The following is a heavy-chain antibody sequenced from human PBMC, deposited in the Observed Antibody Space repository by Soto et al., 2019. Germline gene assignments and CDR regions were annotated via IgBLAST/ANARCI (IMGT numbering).Heavy chain of an antibody. CDR3: ARGGYSSTVSNLLDRAGLDV. J-gene: IGHJ6*02. D-gene: IGHD5-12*01. V-gene: IGHV1-69*06. Sequence: QVQLVQSGAEAKKPGSSVKVSCKTSVGTFSSYAISWVRQAPGQGLEWMGGIVHLFRTTNYAQKFQGRVTITANTSTYTGNMELSGRRSGDTAVYYCARGGYSSTVSNLLDRAGLDVWGQGTTVTVSS. CDR2: IVHLFRTT. CDR1: VGTFSSYA.